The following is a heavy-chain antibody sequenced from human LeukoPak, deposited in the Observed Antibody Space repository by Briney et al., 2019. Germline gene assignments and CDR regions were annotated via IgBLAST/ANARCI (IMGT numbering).Heavy chain of an antibody. CDR2: IYYSGST. CDR1: GGSLSSSSYY. V-gene: IGHV4-39*01. J-gene: IGHJ6*03. D-gene: IGHD3-10*01. Sequence: SETLSLTCTVSGGSLSSSSYYWGWIRQPPGKGLEWIGSIYYSGSTYYNPSLKSRITISVDTSKNEFSLKLSSVTAADTAVYYCYGSGNYCYYMDVWGKGTTVTISS. CDR3: YGSGNYCYYMDV.